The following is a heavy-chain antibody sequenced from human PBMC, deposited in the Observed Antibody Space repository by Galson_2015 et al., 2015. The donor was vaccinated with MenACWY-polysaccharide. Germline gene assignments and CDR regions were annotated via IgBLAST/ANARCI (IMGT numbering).Heavy chain of an antibody. CDR1: GFTFSSYW. V-gene: IGHV3-74*01. D-gene: IGHD3-22*01. J-gene: IGHJ4*02. CDR3: VSRSLGAYDSSGSTIDY. CDR2: INSDGSST. Sequence: SLRLSCAASGFTFSSYWMHWVRQAPGKGLVWVSRINSDGSSTTYADSVKGRFTISRDNAKNTLYLQVNSLRVEDTAVYYCVSRSLGAYDSSGSTIDYWGQGTLVTVSA.